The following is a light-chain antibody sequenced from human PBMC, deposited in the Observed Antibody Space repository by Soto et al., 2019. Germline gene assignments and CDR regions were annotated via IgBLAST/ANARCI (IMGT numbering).Light chain of an antibody. Sequence: DIQMTQTPSTLSASLGDRVTITCRASQSISNRLAWYQQKPGKAPKVVIYDASSLESGVPSRFSGSGSGTEFILTINSLQPDDVATYCCQHYGGMWAFGQGTKVEIK. CDR2: DAS. V-gene: IGKV1-5*01. CDR3: QHYGGMWA. CDR1: QSISNR. J-gene: IGKJ1*01.